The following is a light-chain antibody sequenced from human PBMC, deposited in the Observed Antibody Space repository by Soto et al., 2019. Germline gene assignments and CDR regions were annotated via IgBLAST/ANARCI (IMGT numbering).Light chain of an antibody. J-gene: IGKJ5*01. CDR3: QQRSNWPPIT. CDR1: ENVRNNY. CDR2: DAS. Sequence: EIVMTQSPGTLSLSKGDRATLSCRASENVRNNYLAWYQQKPGQAPRLLIYDASNRATGIPARFSGSRSGTDFTLTISSLEPEDFAVYYCQQRSNWPPITFGHGTRLEIK. V-gene: IGKV3-11*01.